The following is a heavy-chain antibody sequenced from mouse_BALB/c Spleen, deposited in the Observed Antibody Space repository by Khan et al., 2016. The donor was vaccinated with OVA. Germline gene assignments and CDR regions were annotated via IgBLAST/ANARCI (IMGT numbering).Heavy chain of an antibody. D-gene: IGHD1-1*01. Sequence: EVELVESGGGLVKPGGSLKLSCAVSGFTFSNYAMSWVRQTPEKRLEWVATISSGGSYTYYPDSVQGRFTISRDNAKNTLYLQMSSLRSEDTATYNCARELFTTVVATPFAYWGQGTLVTVSA. J-gene: IGHJ3*01. CDR3: ARELFTTVVATPFAY. CDR2: ISSGGSYT. V-gene: IGHV5-9-3*01. CDR1: GFTFSNYA.